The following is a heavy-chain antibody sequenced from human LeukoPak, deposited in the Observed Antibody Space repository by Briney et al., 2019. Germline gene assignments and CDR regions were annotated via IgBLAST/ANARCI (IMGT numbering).Heavy chain of an antibody. CDR1: GGTFSSYA. Sequence: SVKVSCKASGGTFSSYAISWVRQAPGQGLEWMGGIIPIFGTANYAQKFQGRVTITADKSTSTAYMELSSLRSEDTAVYYCARNQKGVVVITMSAFGIWGQGTLVTVSS. D-gene: IGHD3-22*01. CDR3: ARNQKGVVVITMSAFGI. V-gene: IGHV1-69*06. J-gene: IGHJ4*02. CDR2: IIPIFGTA.